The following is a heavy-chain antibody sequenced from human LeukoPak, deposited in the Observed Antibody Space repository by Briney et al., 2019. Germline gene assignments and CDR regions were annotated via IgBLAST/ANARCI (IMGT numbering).Heavy chain of an antibody. CDR1: EFIFSDYW. Sequence: GGSLRLSCAASEFIFSDYWMNWVRQAPGKGLEWVASIKQDGSESYYVDSVKGGFTISRDNAKNSRYLQMNSLRAEDTAVYYCAAYYYDSSGYSEYFQHWGQGTLVTVSS. J-gene: IGHJ1*01. CDR3: AAYYYDSSGYSEYFQH. D-gene: IGHD3-22*01. V-gene: IGHV3-7*01. CDR2: IKQDGSES.